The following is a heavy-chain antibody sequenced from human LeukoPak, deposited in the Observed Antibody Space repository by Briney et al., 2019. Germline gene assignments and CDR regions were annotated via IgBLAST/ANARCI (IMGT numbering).Heavy chain of an antibody. J-gene: IGHJ6*03. CDR2: IRYDGSNK. CDR3: AKAAVLRFLEWLEGYYYMDV. D-gene: IGHD3-3*01. CDR1: GFTFSSYG. Sequence: GGSLRLSCAASGFTFSSYGMHWVRQATGKGLEWVAFIRYDGSNKDYADSVKGRFTISRDNSKNTLYLQMNSLRAEDTAVYYCAKAAVLRFLEWLEGYYYMDVWGKGTTLTVSS. V-gene: IGHV3-30*02.